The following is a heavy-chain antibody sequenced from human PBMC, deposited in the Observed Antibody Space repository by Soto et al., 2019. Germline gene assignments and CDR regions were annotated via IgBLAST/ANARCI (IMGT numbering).Heavy chain of an antibody. CDR1: GFTFSSYS. Sequence: GGSLRLSCAASGFTFSSYSMNWVRQAPGKGLEWVSSISSSSSYIYYADSVKGRFTISRDNAKNSLYLQMNSLRAEDTAVYYCAGGGYRDYTDWFDPWGQGTLVTVSS. D-gene: IGHD4-17*01. V-gene: IGHV3-21*01. CDR3: AGGGYRDYTDWFDP. CDR2: ISSSSSYI. J-gene: IGHJ5*02.